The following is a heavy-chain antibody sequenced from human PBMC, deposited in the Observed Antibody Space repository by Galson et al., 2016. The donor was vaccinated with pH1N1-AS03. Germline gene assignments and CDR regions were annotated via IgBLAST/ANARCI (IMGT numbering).Heavy chain of an antibody. CDR3: ARGGNILNWDDTAHWLDP. D-gene: IGHD1-1*01. Sequence: SVKVSCKASGYIFGSYYLHWVRQAPGQGLEWMGIINPSGGSTTYPQKFQGRVTMTTDASTGTVYMELTTLGSDDTGVYYCARGGNILNWDDTAHWLDPWGQGTLVTVSS. J-gene: IGHJ5*02. V-gene: IGHV1-46*03. CDR2: INPSGGST. CDR1: GYIFGSYY.